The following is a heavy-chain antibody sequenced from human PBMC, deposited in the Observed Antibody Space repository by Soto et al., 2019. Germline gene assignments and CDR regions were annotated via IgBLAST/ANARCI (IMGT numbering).Heavy chain of an antibody. CDR2: IIPVFGAP. CDR1: GGTFGSTA. V-gene: IGHV1-69*06. Sequence: QVHLVQSGAEVKKPGSSVKVSCKTSGGTFGSTAIGWVRQAPGRGLEWMGGIIPVFGAPFYAQKFQDRVTISADRSTNTAYMELSSLTSEDTATYYCARPTGLEARLVSPAYYGMDVWGQGTTVTVSS. CDR3: ARPTGLEARLVSPAYYGMDV. D-gene: IGHD6-6*01. J-gene: IGHJ6*02.